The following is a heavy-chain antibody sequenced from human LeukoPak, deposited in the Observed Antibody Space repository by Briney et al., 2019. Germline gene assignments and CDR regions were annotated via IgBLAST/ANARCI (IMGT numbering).Heavy chain of an antibody. D-gene: IGHD3-3*01. CDR3: AREGQLLVDFWSGLDV. Sequence: SQTLSLTCTVSGGSISSGDYYWSWIRQPPGKGLEWIGYIYYSGSTNYNPSLKSRVTISVDTSKNQFSLKLSSVTAADTAVYYCAREGQLLVDFWSGLDVWGKGTTVTVSS. J-gene: IGHJ6*04. CDR1: GGSISSGDYY. V-gene: IGHV4-30-4*08. CDR2: IYYSGST.